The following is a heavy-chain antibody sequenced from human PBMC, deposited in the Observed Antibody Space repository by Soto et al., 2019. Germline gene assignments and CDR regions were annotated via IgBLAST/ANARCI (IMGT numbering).Heavy chain of an antibody. Sequence: PGESLKISCKGSGYSFTSYWIGWVRQMPGKGLEWMGIIYPGDSDTRYSPSFQGQVTISADKSISTAYLQWSSLKASDTAMYYCARTQSDYYDSSGIYYYYYYGMDVWGQGTTVTVSS. CDR2: IYPGDSDT. CDR1: GYSFTSYW. J-gene: IGHJ6*02. CDR3: ARTQSDYYDSSGIYYYYYYGMDV. D-gene: IGHD3-22*01. V-gene: IGHV5-51*01.